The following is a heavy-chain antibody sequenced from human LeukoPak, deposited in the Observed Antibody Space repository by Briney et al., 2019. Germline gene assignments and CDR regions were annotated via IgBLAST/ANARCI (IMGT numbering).Heavy chain of an antibody. V-gene: IGHV1-8*01. D-gene: IGHD6-13*01. J-gene: IGHJ5*02. CDR2: MNPNSGNT. CDR3: ARSLLSAAAGTEGDWFDP. Sequence: GASVKVSCKASGYTFTSYDINWVRQATGQGLEWMGWMNPNSGNTGYAQKFQGRVTMTRNTSISTAYMELSSLRSEDTAVYYCARSLLSAAAGTEGDWFDPWGQGTLVTVSS. CDR1: GYTFTSYD.